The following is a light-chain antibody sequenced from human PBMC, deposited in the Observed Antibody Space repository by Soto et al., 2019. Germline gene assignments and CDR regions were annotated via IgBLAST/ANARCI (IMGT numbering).Light chain of an antibody. Sequence: EFVLTQSPGTLSLSPGERATLSCRASQSVSATYLAWYQQKPGQAPRLLIYAASSRATGVPTRFSGSGSGTEFTLTISSLQSEDFAVYYCQQYNSWPLTFGGGTKVDIK. J-gene: IGKJ4*01. V-gene: IGKV3D-15*01. CDR2: AAS. CDR3: QQYNSWPLT. CDR1: QSVSATY.